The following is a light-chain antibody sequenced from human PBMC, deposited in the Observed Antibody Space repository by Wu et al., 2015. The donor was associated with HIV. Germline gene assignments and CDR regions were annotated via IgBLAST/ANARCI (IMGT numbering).Light chain of an antibody. V-gene: IGKV3-20*01. CDR3: QQYSSAPFT. CDR1: RSVRRD. CDR2: GAS. Sequence: EIVMTQSPATLPVSPGESTTLSCRASRSVRRDLAWYQQKPGQAPRLLIYGASSRAAGIPDRFSGSGSGTDFTLSISRLEPEDFAAYYCQQYSSAPFTFGPGTKVDLK. J-gene: IGKJ3*01.